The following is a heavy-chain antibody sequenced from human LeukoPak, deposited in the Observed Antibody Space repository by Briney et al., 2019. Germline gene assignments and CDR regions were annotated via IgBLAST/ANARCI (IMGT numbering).Heavy chain of an antibody. CDR1: EYTLTELS. Sequence: ASVKVSCKVSEYTLTELSIHWVRQAPGKGLEWMGGFDPEDGKTIYAQKFQGRVTMTEDTSTDTTYMELSSPRSEDTAVYYCAAAGRSYDTSAYPGWGQGTLVTVSS. CDR3: AAAGRSYDTSAYPG. J-gene: IGHJ4*02. D-gene: IGHD3-22*01. CDR2: FDPEDGKT. V-gene: IGHV1-24*01.